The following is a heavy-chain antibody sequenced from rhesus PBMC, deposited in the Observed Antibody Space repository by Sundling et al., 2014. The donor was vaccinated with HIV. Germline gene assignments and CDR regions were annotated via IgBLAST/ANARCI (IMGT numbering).Heavy chain of an antibody. V-gene: IGHV4S13*01. Sequence: QVQLQESGPGLVKPSETLSLTCAVSGGSISGGYYWSWIRQPPGKGLEWIGGFYSNSESTNYNPSLKSRVTISRDTSKNQFSLKLSSVTAADTAVYYCAIPIVGPIDYWGQGVLVTVSS. CDR3: AIPIVGPIDY. CDR2: FYSNSEST. J-gene: IGHJ4*01. CDR1: GGSISGGYY. D-gene: IGHD1-44*01.